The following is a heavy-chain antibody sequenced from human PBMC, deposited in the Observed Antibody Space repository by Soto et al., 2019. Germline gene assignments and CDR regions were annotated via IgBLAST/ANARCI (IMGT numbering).Heavy chain of an antibody. Sequence: GGSLRLSCAASGFAFSSHPMSWVRQAPGKGLEWVSGISDSGGLTYNADSVKGRFTISRDNSKNTLYLQMNSLRAEDTAVYYCARRAFGSSRTFDIWGQGTMVTV. V-gene: IGHV3-23*01. CDR2: ISDSGGLT. D-gene: IGHD6-6*01. J-gene: IGHJ3*02. CDR3: ARRAFGSSRTFDI. CDR1: GFAFSSHP.